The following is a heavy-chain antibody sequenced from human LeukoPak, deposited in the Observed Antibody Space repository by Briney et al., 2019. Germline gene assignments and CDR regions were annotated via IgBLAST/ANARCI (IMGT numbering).Heavy chain of an antibody. CDR1: GGSISSGSDY. CDR3: ARDQYYDSSGYYKSFDY. V-gene: IGHV4-39*07. D-gene: IGHD3-22*01. CDR2: IYHSGST. Sequence: KALETLSLTCNVSGGSISSGSDYWGWIRQPPGKGLEWIGSIYHSGSTYYNPSLKSRVTISVDTSKNQFSLKLSSVTAADTAVYYCARDQYYDSSGYYKSFDYWGQGTLVTVSS. J-gene: IGHJ4*02.